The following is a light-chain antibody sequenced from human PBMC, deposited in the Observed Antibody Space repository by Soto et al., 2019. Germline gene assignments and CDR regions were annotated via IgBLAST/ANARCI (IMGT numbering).Light chain of an antibody. CDR2: KAS. Sequence: DIQMPQSPSTLSASVGDRVTITCRASQSISNWLAWYQQKPGKAPELLIYKASRLQSGVPSRFSGSGSGTEFTLTITSLQPGDSATYYCQQYTTYYSFGQGTKLEL. CDR1: QSISNW. J-gene: IGKJ2*03. V-gene: IGKV1-5*03. CDR3: QQYTTYYS.